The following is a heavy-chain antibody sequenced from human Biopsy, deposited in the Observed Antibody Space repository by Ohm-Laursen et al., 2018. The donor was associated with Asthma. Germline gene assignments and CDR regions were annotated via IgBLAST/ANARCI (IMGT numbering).Heavy chain of an antibody. CDR3: ARVDAIMISGDFYFYSDFDL. J-gene: IGHJ6*02. Sequence: SSVKVSCKASGGTFRTYAFNWVRQAPGQGLEWMGGIIPMYGVPKVAQKFQGRVTITADESTSTAYMEMSSLRSEDTAVYYCARVDAIMISGDFYFYSDFDLWGQGTTVRVSS. D-gene: IGHD3-16*01. CDR2: IIPMYGVP. V-gene: IGHV1-69*01. CDR1: GGTFRTYA.